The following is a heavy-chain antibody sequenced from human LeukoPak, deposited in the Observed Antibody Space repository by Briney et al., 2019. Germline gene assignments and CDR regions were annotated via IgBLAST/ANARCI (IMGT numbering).Heavy chain of an antibody. J-gene: IGHJ4*02. V-gene: IGHV1-2*02. CDR3: ARTHYRYCSSTSCYAYYFDY. CDR2: INPNSGDT. Sequence: ASVKVSCKASGYIFTGYYMHWVRQAPGQGLEWMGWINPNSGDTNYAQKFQGRVTMTRDTSISTAYMELSRLRSDDTAVYYCARTHYRYCSSTSCYAYYFDYWGQGTLVTVSS. CDR1: GYIFTGYY. D-gene: IGHD2-2*01.